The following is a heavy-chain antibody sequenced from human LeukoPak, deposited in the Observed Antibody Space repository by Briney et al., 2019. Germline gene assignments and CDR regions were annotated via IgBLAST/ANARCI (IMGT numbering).Heavy chain of an antibody. Sequence: GGSLRLSCAASGFTFSNYAMSWVRQAPGKGLEWVSAISGSGGGTNYADSVKGRFTISRDNSKNTLYLQMNSLRAEDTAVYYCARNWNGPDYWGQGTLVTVSS. CDR3: ARNWNGPDY. CDR1: GFTFSNYA. CDR2: ISGSGGGT. V-gene: IGHV3-23*01. J-gene: IGHJ4*02. D-gene: IGHD1-1*01.